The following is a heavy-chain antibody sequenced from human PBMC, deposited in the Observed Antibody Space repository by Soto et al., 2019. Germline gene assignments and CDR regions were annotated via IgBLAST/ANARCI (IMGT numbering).Heavy chain of an antibody. D-gene: IGHD6-19*01. J-gene: IGHJ4*02. V-gene: IGHV1-69*02. CDR1: GGTFSSYT. Sequence: QVQLVQSGAEVKKPGSSVKVSCKASGGTFSSYTISWVRQAPGQGLEWMGRIIPILGIANYAQKFQGRVTITADKSTSTAYMELSSLRSEDTAVYYCASRDSSGWYCFDYWGQGTLVTVSS. CDR3: ASRDSSGWYCFDY. CDR2: IIPILGIA.